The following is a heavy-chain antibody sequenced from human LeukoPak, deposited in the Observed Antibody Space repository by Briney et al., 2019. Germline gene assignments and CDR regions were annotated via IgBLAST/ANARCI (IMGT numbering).Heavy chain of an antibody. D-gene: IGHD3-22*01. CDR3: ARALYDGSGYYSHFDY. J-gene: IGHJ4*02. V-gene: IGHV3-21*01. CDR1: GFTFSSYT. CDR2: ITRSSNYI. Sequence: PGESLRLSCAASGFTFSSYTMNWVRQAPGKGLEWISSITRSSNYIYYADSMKGRFTISRDNAKKSLYLQMNSLRAEDTAVYYCARALYDGSGYYSHFDYWGQGTLVTVSS.